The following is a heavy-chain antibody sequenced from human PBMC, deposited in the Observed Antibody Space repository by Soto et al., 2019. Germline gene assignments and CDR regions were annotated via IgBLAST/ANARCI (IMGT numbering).Heavy chain of an antibody. D-gene: IGHD3-10*01. CDR3: TSTMAYDAFDI. J-gene: IGHJ3*02. CDR2: IKSKTDGGTT. V-gene: IGHV3-15*01. CDR1: GFTFSNAW. Sequence: PGGSLRLSCAASGFTFSNAWMSWVRQAPGKGLEWVGRIKSKTDGGTTDYAAPVKGRFTISRDDSKNTLYLQMNSLKTEDTAVYYCTSTMAYDAFDIWGQGTMVTVSS.